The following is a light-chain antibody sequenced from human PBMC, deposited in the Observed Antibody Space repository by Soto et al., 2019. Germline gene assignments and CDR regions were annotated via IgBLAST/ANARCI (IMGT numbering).Light chain of an antibody. J-gene: IGLJ1*01. CDR1: SSNIGTNY. Sequence: QSVLTQPPSASGTPGQRVTISCSGSSSNIGTNYVYWYQQLPGTGPKLLIHRNNQRPSGVPDRFSGSKSGTSASLAISGLRSEDEADYYCAAWDDSLSGYVFGTGTKLTVL. CDR2: RNN. CDR3: AAWDDSLSGYV. V-gene: IGLV1-47*01.